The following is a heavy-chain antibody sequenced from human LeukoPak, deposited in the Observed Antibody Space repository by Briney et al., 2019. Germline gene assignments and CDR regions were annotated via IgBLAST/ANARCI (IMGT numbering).Heavy chain of an antibody. V-gene: IGHV3-15*01. J-gene: IGHJ4*02. CDR3: TTGWSGGEDY. D-gene: IGHD3-16*01. Sequence: PGGSLRLSCAASGFTFSNAWMSWVRQAPGKGLEWVGRIKSKTDGETSDYAAPVKGRFAISRDDSKNTLYLQMNSLKTEDTAVYYCTTGWSGGEDYWSQGTLVTVSS. CDR1: GFTFSNAW. CDR2: IKSKTDGETS.